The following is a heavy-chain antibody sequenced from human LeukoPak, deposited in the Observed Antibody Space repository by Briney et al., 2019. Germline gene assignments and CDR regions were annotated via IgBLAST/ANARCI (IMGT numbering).Heavy chain of an antibody. Sequence: PVKVSCKASGGTFSSYAISWVRQAPGQGLEWMGGIIPIFGTANYAQKFQGRVTITADESTSTAYMELSSLRSEDTAVYYCARDGIYGSGSYRGDYWGQGTLVTVSS. CDR1: GGTFSSYA. D-gene: IGHD3-10*01. CDR3: ARDGIYGSGSYRGDY. CDR2: IIPIFGTA. V-gene: IGHV1-69*13. J-gene: IGHJ4*02.